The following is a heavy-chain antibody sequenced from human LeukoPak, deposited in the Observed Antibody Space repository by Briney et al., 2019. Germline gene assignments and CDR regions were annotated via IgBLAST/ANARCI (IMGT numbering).Heavy chain of an antibody. Sequence: GGSLRLSCAASGFIFSNYYMHWVRQAPGKGLEWVAAITSYDGSSEYYADSVKGRFTISRDNSKNTLYLQMNSLSPEDTALYYCARTTVTEASNYWGQGTLVTVSS. J-gene: IGHJ4*02. V-gene: IGHV3-30*04. CDR2: TSYDGSSE. CDR3: ARTTVTEASNY. D-gene: IGHD4-17*01. CDR1: GFIFSNYY.